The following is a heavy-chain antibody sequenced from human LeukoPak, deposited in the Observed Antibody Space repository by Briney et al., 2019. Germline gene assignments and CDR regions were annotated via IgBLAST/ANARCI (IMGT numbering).Heavy chain of an antibody. CDR2: INPNSGGT. CDR1: GYTFTGYY. CDR3: AVVVPAAFDAFDI. D-gene: IGHD2-2*01. Sequence: ASVKVSCKASGYTFTGYYMHWVRQAPGQGLEWMGWINPNSGGTNYAQKFQGRVTMTRDTSISTAYMELSRLRSDDTAVYYCAVVVPAAFDAFDIWGQGTMVTVSS. J-gene: IGHJ3*02. V-gene: IGHV1-2*02.